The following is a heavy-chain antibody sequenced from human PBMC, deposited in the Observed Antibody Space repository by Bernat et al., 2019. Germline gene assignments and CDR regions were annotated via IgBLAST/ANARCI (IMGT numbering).Heavy chain of an antibody. CDR1: EYTFTGYY. CDR3: ASSLKGGYDSP. CDR2: INPNNGDT. D-gene: IGHD5-12*01. Sequence: QVQLVQSGAEVKKPGASVKVSCKASEYTFTGYYIHWVRQAPGQGLEWMGWINPNNGDTNYVQKFQGRVTMTRDTSITTAYMELSRLRSDDTAMYYCASSLKGGYDSPWGQGTLVTVSS. J-gene: IGHJ5*02. V-gene: IGHV1-2*02.